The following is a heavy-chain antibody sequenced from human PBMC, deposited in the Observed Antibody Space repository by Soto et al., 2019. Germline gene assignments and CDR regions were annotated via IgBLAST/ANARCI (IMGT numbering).Heavy chain of an antibody. Sequence: QVQLVESGGGVVQPGRSLRLSCAASGFTFSSYGMHWVRQAPGKGLEWVAVISYDGSNKYYADSVKGRFTISRDNSKNTQYLQMNSLRAEDTAVYYCAKEDSGSFKDHFDYWGQGTLVTVSS. CDR1: GFTFSSYG. D-gene: IGHD1-26*01. CDR2: ISYDGSNK. V-gene: IGHV3-30*18. J-gene: IGHJ4*02. CDR3: AKEDSGSFKDHFDY.